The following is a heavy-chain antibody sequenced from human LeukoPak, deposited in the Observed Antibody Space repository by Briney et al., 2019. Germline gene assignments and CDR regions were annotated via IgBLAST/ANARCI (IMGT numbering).Heavy chain of an antibody. CDR1: GFTFSSYS. V-gene: IGHV3-48*02. Sequence: GGSLRLSCAASGFTFSSYSMNWVRQAPGKGLEWVSYISSSSNTIYYADSVKGRFTISRDNAKSSLYLQMHSLRDEDTAVYYCARVKSSSNWFDPWGQGTLVTVSS. D-gene: IGHD6-6*01. CDR2: ISSSSNTI. CDR3: ARVKSSSNWFDP. J-gene: IGHJ5*02.